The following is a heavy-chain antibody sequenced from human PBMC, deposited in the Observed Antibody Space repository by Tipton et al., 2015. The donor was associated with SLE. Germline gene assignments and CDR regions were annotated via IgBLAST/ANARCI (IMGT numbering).Heavy chain of an antibody. J-gene: IGHJ6*03. V-gene: IGHV4-59*01. Sequence: TLSLTCTVSGGSISSYYWSWIRQPPGKGLEWIGYIYYSGSTNYNPSLKSRVTISVDTSKNQLSLKLSSVTAADTAVYYCARAQASPARTYYMDVWGKGTTVPVSS. D-gene: IGHD1-14*01. CDR2: IYYSGST. CDR3: ARAQASPARTYYMDV. CDR1: GGSISSYY.